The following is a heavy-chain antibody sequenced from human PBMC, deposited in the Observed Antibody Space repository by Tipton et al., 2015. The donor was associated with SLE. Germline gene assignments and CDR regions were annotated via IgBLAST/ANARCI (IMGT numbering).Heavy chain of an antibody. Sequence: TLSLTCAVSGGSVTTYYWSWVRQPPGKGLEWLGFVYHSGTTGYNPSLSNRLTLSLDTSRNHFSLKLTSVTAADTATYYCARDSLNWGTYYHGIDVWGQGTTVTVSS. J-gene: IGHJ6*02. CDR2: VYHSGTT. D-gene: IGHD7-27*01. CDR3: ARDSLNWGTYYHGIDV. V-gene: IGHV4-59*02. CDR1: GGSVTTYY.